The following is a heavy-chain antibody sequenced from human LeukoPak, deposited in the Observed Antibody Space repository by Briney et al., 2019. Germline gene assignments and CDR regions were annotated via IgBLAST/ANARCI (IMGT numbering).Heavy chain of an antibody. V-gene: IGHV3-23*01. J-gene: IGHJ4*02. D-gene: IGHD1-26*01. CDR2: ISGSGGST. CDR1: GFTFSSYA. CDR3: AKHSGSYLYYFDY. Sequence: GASLRLSCAASGFTFSSYAMSWVRQAPGKGLEWVSAISGSGGSTYYADSVKGRFPISRDNSKNTLYLQMNSLRAEDTAVYYCAKHSGSYLYYFDYWGQGTLVTVSS.